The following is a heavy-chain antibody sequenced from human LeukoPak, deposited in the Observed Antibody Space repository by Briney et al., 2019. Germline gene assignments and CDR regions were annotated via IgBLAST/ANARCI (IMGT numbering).Heavy chain of an antibody. CDR1: GGSISSYY. J-gene: IGHJ4*02. Sequence: SETLSLTCTVSGGSISSYYWNWIRQPPGKGLEWIGYIYYSGSTNYNPSLKSRVTISVDTSKNQFSLKLSSVAAADTAVYYCARWVPAAIGSSFDYWGQGTLVTVSS. D-gene: IGHD2-2*01. V-gene: IGHV4-59*01. CDR3: ARWVPAAIGSSFDY. CDR2: IYYSGST.